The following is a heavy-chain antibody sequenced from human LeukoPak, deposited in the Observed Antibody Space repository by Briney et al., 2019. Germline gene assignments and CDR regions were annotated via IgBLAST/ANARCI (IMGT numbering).Heavy chain of an antibody. V-gene: IGHV4-59*01. Sequence: SETLSLTCTVSGGSLSTDYWSWVRQPPGKGQECVGHVCRSVKTNSNPSLKSRLTISVATSKNQFSLRLSSVTAADTAVYYCAKEQAYCSGATCYRPGGFDIWGQGTMVTVSS. D-gene: IGHD2-15*01. CDR1: GGSLSTDY. CDR3: AKEQAYCSGATCYRPGGFDI. CDR2: VCRSVKT. J-gene: IGHJ3*02.